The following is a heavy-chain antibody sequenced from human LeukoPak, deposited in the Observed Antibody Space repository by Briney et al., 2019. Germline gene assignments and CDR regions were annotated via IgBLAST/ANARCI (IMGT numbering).Heavy chain of an antibody. CDR2: VIPIFGTA. J-gene: IGHJ4*02. D-gene: IGHD3-22*01. CDR1: GGTFSSYA. V-gene: IGHV1-69*06. Sequence: GASVKVSCKASGGTFSSYAISWVRQAPGQGLEWMGGVIPIFGTANYAQKFQGRVTITADKSTSTAYMELSSLRSEDTAVYYCARGDSSGYYLVTFDYWGQGTLVTVSS. CDR3: ARGDSSGYYLVTFDY.